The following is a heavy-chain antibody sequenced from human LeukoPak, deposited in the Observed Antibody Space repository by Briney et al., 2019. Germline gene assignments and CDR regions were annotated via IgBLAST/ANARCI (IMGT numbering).Heavy chain of an antibody. CDR2: ISGSGIAT. Sequence: GGSLRLSCTASGFTFSSHAMTWVRQAPGKGLEWVSSISGSGIATYYADSVKGRFTISRDNSKNTFYLQINSLRAEDTAVYYCARDYQHYYGGSGFLQYWGQGTLVTVSS. CDR1: GFTFSSHA. D-gene: IGHD3-22*01. J-gene: IGHJ4*02. V-gene: IGHV3-23*01. CDR3: ARDYQHYYGGSGFLQY.